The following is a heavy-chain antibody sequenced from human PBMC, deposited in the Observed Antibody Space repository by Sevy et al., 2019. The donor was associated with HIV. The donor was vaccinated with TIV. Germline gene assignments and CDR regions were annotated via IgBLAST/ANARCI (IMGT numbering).Heavy chain of an antibody. CDR1: GFTFSSYS. CDR3: ARGPRGAPGYYFDY. V-gene: IGHV3-21*01. D-gene: IGHD1-26*01. Sequence: GGSLRLSCAASGFTFSSYSMNWVRQAPGKGLEWVSSISSSSSYIYYADSVKGRFTISRDNAKNSLYLQMNSLRAEDTAVYYCARGPRGAPGYYFDYWGQGTLVTVSS. J-gene: IGHJ4*02. CDR2: ISSSSSYI.